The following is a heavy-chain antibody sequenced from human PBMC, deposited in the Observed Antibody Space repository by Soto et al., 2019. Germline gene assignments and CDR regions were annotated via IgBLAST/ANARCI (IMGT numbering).Heavy chain of an antibody. CDR2: VNPHSGAT. CDR3: ARPPNPWEPYAFHI. CDR1: GYTFTDYY. Sequence: ASVKVSCKASGYTFTDYYIHWVRQAPGQGLEWMGWVNPHSGATKFAQKFQGSVTMTSDMSISTAYMDLSRLKSDDTAVYYCARPPNPWEPYAFHIWGHGTLVTVSS. J-gene: IGHJ3*02. D-gene: IGHD1-26*01. V-gene: IGHV1-2*04.